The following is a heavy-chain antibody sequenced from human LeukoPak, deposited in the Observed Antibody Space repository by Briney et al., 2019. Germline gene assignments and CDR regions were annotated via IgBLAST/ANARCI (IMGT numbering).Heavy chain of an antibody. D-gene: IGHD3-10*01. Sequence: GGSLRLSCAAAAVTFGNYAMSWVRQAPGKGLEWVSAISGSGATIHYADYLKGRFTISRDNSKSTLYLQMNSLRAEDTAVYFCAKDFTTGGSGSYLDTYFDYWGQGTLVTVSS. CDR2: ISGSGATI. V-gene: IGHV3-23*01. CDR3: AKDFTTGGSGSYLDTYFDY. J-gene: IGHJ4*02. CDR1: AVTFGNYA.